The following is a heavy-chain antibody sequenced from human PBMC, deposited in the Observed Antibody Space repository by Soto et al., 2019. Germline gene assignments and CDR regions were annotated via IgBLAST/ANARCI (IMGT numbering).Heavy chain of an antibody. D-gene: IGHD2-15*01. J-gene: IGHJ6*03. CDR3: ARGVGYCSGGSCYTDSGYYYYMDV. V-gene: IGHV1-69*02. CDR1: GGTFSSYT. Sequence: SVKVSCKASGGTFSSYTISWVRQAPGQGLEWMGRIIPILGIANYAQKFQGRVTITADKSTSTAYMELSSLRSEDTAVYYCARGVGYCSGGSCYTDSGYYYYMDVWGKGTTVTVSS. CDR2: IIPILGIA.